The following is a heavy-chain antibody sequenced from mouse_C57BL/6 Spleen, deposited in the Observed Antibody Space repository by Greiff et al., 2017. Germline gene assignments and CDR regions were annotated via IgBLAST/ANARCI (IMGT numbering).Heavy chain of an antibody. J-gene: IGHJ3*01. V-gene: IGHV1-69*01. CDR2: IDPSDSYT. D-gene: IGHD2-1*01. CDR3: ARSLGNYWFAY. CDR1: GYTFTSYW. Sequence: VQLQQSGAELVMPGASVKLSCKASGYTFTSYWMHWVKQRPGQGLEWIGEIDPSDSYTNYNQKFKGKSTLTVDKSSSTAYMQLSSLTSEDSAVYYCARSLGNYWFAYWGQGTLVTVSA.